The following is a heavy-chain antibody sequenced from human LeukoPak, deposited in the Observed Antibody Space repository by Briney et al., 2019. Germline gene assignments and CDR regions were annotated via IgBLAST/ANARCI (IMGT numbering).Heavy chain of an antibody. CDR2: IYYSGST. J-gene: IGHJ4*02. CDR1: GGSTSSYY. D-gene: IGHD4-17*01. Sequence: SETLSLTCTVSGGSTSSYYWSWIRQPPGKGLEWIGYIYYSGSTNYNPSLKSRVTISVDTSKNQFSLKLSSVTAADTAVYYCARLRYPYGDLYYFDYWGQGTLVTVSS. V-gene: IGHV4-59*08. CDR3: ARLRYPYGDLYYFDY.